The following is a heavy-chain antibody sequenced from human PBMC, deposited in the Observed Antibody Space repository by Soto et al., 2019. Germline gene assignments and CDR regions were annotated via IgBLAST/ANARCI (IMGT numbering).Heavy chain of an antibody. D-gene: IGHD6-6*01. CDR2: IYYSGST. V-gene: IGHV4-59*01. Sequence: SLTCTVSGGSISSYYWSWIRQPPGKGLEWIGYIYYSGSTNYNPSLKSRVTISVDTSKNQFSLKLSSVTAADTAVYYCARGYSSSPRGYYYYGMDVWGQGTTVTVSS. CDR1: GGSISSYY. J-gene: IGHJ6*02. CDR3: ARGYSSSPRGYYYYGMDV.